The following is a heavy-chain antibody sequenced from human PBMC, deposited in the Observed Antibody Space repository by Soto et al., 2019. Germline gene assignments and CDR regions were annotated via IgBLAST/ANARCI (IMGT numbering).Heavy chain of an antibody. J-gene: IGHJ4*02. V-gene: IGHV2-5*02. D-gene: IGHD5-18*01. CDR1: GFSLTTRGVG. CDR2: IYWDADE. CDR3: AHRPRGYRYHFDY. Sequence: QITLKESGPTLVKPTQTLTLTCTFSGFSLTTRGVGVDWLRQPPGKALEWLALIYWDADEGYSPSLKSRLTSTKVTSKNQVVLTITSMDPVDTATYYCAHRPRGYRYHFDYWGQGTLVTVSS.